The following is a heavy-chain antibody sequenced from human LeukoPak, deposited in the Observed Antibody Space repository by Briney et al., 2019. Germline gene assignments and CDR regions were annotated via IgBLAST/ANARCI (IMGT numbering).Heavy chain of an antibody. CDR2: ISYDGSNK. Sequence: GGSLRLSCAASGFTFSSYAMHWVRQAPGKGLEWVAVISYDGSNKYYADSVKGRFTISRDNSKNTLYLQMNSLRAEDTAVYYCARGESGWSFFDYWGQGTLVTVSS. J-gene: IGHJ4*02. D-gene: IGHD6-19*01. V-gene: IGHV3-30-3*01. CDR3: ARGESGWSFFDY. CDR1: GFTFSSYA.